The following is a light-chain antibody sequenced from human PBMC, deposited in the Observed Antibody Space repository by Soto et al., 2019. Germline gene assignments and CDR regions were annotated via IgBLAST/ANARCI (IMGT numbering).Light chain of an antibody. CDR1: SSNIGSNY. V-gene: IGLV1-47*01. CDR3: ASWDDSLSGRV. CDR2: RND. J-gene: IGLJ3*02. Sequence: QAVVTQPPSASGTPGQGVTISCSGSSSNIGSNYVYWYQQLPGTAPKLLIYRNDQRPSGVPDRFSGSKSGTSASLAISGLRSEDEADYFCASWDDSLSGRVFGGGTKLTVL.